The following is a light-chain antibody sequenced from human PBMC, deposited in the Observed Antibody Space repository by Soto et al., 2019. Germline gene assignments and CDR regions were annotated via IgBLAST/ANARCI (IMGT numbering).Light chain of an antibody. CDR1: QSVLDTSNKANY. Sequence: EIVMTQSPDSLSLSLGERATFNCKSSQSVLDTSNKANYLAWYQQKPGQSPKLLIYWGSTRQSGVPDRFSGTGSGTDFTLTIASLQAEDVAVYYCQQFFRIQLTLSGGTKVDI. J-gene: IGKJ4*01. CDR3: QQFFRIQLT. V-gene: IGKV4-1*01. CDR2: WGS.